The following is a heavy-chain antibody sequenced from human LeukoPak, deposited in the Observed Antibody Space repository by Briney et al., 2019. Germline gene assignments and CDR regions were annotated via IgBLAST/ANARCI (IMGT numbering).Heavy chain of an antibody. V-gene: IGHV4-59*01. J-gene: IGHJ6*02. D-gene: IGHD3-9*01. CDR2: IYYSGST. CDR3: ARGSRYPVGLDV. Sequence: SETLSLTCTVSGGSISSYYWSWIRQPPGKGLEWIGYIYYSGSTNYNPSLKSRVTISEDTSKNQFSLKLSSVTAADTAVYYCARGSRYPVGLDVWGQGTTVTVSS. CDR1: GGSISSYY.